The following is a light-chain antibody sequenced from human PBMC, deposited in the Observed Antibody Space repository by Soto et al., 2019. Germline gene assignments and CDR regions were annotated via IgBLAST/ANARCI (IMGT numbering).Light chain of an antibody. CDR1: SSDVGSYNL. CDR3: CSYAGSSTSVV. Sequence: QSALTPPASVSGSPGQSITISCTGTSSDVGSYNLVSWYQQHPCKAPKLMIYEGSKRPSGVSNRFSGSKSGNTASLTISGLQAEDEADYYCCSYAGSSTSVVFGGGTKLTVL. V-gene: IGLV2-23*01. CDR2: EGS. J-gene: IGLJ2*01.